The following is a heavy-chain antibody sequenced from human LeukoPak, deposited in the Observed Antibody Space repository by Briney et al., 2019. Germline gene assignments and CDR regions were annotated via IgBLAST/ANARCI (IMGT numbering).Heavy chain of an antibody. V-gene: IGHV3-48*03. CDR2: ISSSGSTI. J-gene: IGHJ6*04. CDR3: AELGITMIGGV. CDR1: GFTFSSYE. D-gene: IGHD3-10*02. Sequence: AGGSLRLSCAASGFTFSSYEMNWVRQAPGKGLEWVSYISSSGSTIYYADSMKGRFTISRDNAKNSLYLQMNSLRAEDTAVYYCAELGITMIGGVWGKGTTVTISS.